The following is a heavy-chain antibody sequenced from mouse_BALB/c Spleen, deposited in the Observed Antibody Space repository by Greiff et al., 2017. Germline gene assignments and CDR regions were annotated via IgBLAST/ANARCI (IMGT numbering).Heavy chain of an antibody. J-gene: IGHJ4*01. CDR3: TRLYGSSYSYYAMDY. CDR1: GYTFTSYY. D-gene: IGHD1-1*01. V-gene: IGHV1S81*02. Sequence: QVQLQQPGAELVKPGASVKLSCKASGYTFTSYYMYWVKQRPGQGLEWIGGINPSNGGTNFNEKFKSKATLTVDKSSSTAYMQLSSLTSEDSAVYYCTRLYGSSYSYYAMDYWGQGTSVTVSS. CDR2: INPSNGGT.